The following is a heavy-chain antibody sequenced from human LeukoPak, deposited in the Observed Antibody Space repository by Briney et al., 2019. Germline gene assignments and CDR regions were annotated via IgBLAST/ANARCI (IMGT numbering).Heavy chain of an antibody. J-gene: IGHJ1*01. CDR2: INPNSGGT. Sequence: ASVKVSCKASGYTFTGYYMHWVRQAPGQGLEWMGWINPNSGGTNYAQKLQGRVTMTTDTSTSTAYMELRSLRSDDTAVYYCARTRIAVAANLALDFQHWGQGTLVTVSS. D-gene: IGHD6-19*01. V-gene: IGHV1-2*02. CDR1: GYTFTGYY. CDR3: ARTRIAVAANLALDFQH.